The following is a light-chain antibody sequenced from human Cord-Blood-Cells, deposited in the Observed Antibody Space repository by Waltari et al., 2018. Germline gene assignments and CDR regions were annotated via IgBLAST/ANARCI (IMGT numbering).Light chain of an antibody. V-gene: IGKV3-11*01. J-gene: IGKJ4*01. Sequence: EIVLTQSPATLSLSPGERATLSCRASQSVSSYLAWYQQKPGQAPRILIYDASNRAAGIPSRFSGSGSGTDFTLTISRLEPEDFAVYYCQQRSNWLFGGGTKVEIK. CDR2: DAS. CDR3: QQRSNWL. CDR1: QSVSSY.